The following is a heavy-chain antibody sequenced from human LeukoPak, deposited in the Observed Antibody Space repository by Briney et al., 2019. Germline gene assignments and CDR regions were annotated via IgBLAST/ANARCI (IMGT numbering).Heavy chain of an antibody. Sequence: SETLSLTCAVYGGSFSGYYWSWIRQPPGKGLEWIGEINHSGSTNYNPSLKSRVTISVDTSKNQFSLKLSSVTAADTAVYYCARGPWFPPDYWGQGTLVTVSS. CDR1: GGSFSGYY. CDR3: ARGPWFPPDY. D-gene: IGHD3-10*01. J-gene: IGHJ4*02. CDR2: INHSGST. V-gene: IGHV4-34*01.